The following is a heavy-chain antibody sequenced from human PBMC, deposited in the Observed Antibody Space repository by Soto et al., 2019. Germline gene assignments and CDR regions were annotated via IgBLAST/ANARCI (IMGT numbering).Heavy chain of an antibody. CDR2: INNSGST. D-gene: IGHD1-26*01. V-gene: IGHV4-30-2*01. CDR3: ARAGSHLPNCFDH. J-gene: IGHJ5*02. CDR1: VGSNSHGDYS. Sequence: LSLSCGVPVGSNSHGDYSWNWIGQRPGKGLEWIGYINNSGSTYYYASITIRVTISVDRSTKQFSMKVSTMTGSDTAAYYCARAGSHLPNCFDHWGQRTLVTVSS.